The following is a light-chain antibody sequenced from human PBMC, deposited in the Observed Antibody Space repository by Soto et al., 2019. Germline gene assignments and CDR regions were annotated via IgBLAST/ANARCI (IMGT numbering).Light chain of an antibody. CDR3: QQYYYPST. CDR1: QSINSW. V-gene: IGKV1-5*01. J-gene: IGKJ1*01. Sequence: DIQMTQSPSTLSASVGDRVTITCRASQSINSWLAWFQQKPGKAPKLLIFAASTLQSGVPSRFSGSGSGTDFTLTISCLQSEVLATYDSQQYYYPSTFGPRTKVDI. CDR2: AAS.